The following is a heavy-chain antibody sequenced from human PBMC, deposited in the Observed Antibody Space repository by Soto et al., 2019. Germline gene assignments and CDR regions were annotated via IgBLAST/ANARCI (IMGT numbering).Heavy chain of an antibody. D-gene: IGHD3-22*01. CDR1: GYTFTSYG. V-gene: IGHV1-18*01. J-gene: IGHJ3*02. CDR2: ISAYNGNT. CDR3: ARYTGYYDSSGYYYPYDAFDI. Sequence: ASVKVSCKASGYTFTSYGISWVRQAPGQGLEWMGWISAYNGNTNCAQKLQGRVTMTTDTSTSTAYMELRSLRSDDTAVYYCARYTGYYDSSGYYYPYDAFDIWGQGTMVTVSS.